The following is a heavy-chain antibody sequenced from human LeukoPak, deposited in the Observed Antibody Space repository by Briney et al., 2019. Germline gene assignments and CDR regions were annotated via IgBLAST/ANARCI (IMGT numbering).Heavy chain of an antibody. CDR1: GYSISSGYY. J-gene: IGHJ5*02. Sequence: SETLSLTCTVSGYSISSGYYWGWLRQPPGTGLEWIGRIYHSGSTYYNPSLKSRVTISVDTSKNQFSLKLSSVTAADTAVYYCARDIVLMVYAMPNWFDPWGQGTLVTVSS. CDR2: IYHSGST. V-gene: IGHV4-38-2*02. CDR3: ARDIVLMVYAMPNWFDP. D-gene: IGHD2-8*01.